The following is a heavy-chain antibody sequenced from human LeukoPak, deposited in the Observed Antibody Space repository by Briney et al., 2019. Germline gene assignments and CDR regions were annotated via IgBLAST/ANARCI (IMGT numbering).Heavy chain of an antibody. J-gene: IGHJ6*02. V-gene: IGHV1-69*13. CDR1: GGTFSGYA. Sequence: SVKVSCKASGGTFSGYAISWVRQAPGQGLEWMGGIIPIFGTANYAQKFQGRVTITADESTSTAYMELSSLRSEDTAVYYCARGSGSYSPYYYYGMDVWGQGTTVTVSS. CDR3: ARGSGSYSPYYYYGMDV. CDR2: IIPIFGTA. D-gene: IGHD1-26*01.